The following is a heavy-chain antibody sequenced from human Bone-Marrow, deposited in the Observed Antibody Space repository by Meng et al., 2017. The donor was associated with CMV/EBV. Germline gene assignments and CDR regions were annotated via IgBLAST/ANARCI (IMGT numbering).Heavy chain of an antibody. D-gene: IGHD3-22*01. J-gene: IGHJ4*02. Sequence: ASVKVSCKASGYTFTGYYMHWVRQAPGQGLEWMGWINPNSGGTNYAQKFQGRVTMTRDTSISTAYMELSRLRSDDTAVYYCARDYYYDSSGYYYWGQGTLVTGSS. CDR1: GYTFTGYY. CDR2: INPNSGGT. CDR3: ARDYYYDSSGYYY. V-gene: IGHV1-2*02.